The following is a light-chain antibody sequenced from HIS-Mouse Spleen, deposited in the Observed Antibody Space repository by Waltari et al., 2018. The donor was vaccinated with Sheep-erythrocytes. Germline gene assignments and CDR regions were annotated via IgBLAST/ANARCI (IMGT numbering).Light chain of an antibody. CDR1: QSISSW. CDR3: QQYNSYSPYT. J-gene: IGKJ2*01. V-gene: IGKV1-5*03. CDR2: TAS. Sequence: DIQMTQSPSTLSASVGDRVTITCRASQSISSWLAWYQQNPGKAPKLLIYTASSLESVVPSRFSGSGSGTEFYLTISSLQTDDFATYYCQQYNSYSPYTFGQGTKLEIK.